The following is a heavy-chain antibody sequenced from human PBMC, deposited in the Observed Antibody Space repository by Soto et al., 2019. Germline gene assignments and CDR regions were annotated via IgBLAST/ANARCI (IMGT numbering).Heavy chain of an antibody. CDR3: AKDGKMRTKVWFPAGYGMDV. CDR2: ISVSGDNT. Sequence: GESLKISCAASGSTFSRYAMNWVRQAPGRGLQWISGISVSGDNTSYVESVRGRFTVYRDNSKNTLYLQMNNLRAEDTALYYCAKDGKMRTKVWFPAGYGMDVWGQGTTVTVS. CDR1: GSTFSRYA. J-gene: IGHJ6*02. V-gene: IGHV3-23*01. D-gene: IGHD3-10*01.